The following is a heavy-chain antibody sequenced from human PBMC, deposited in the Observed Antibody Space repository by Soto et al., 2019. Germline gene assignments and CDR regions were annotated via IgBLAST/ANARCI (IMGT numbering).Heavy chain of an antibody. CDR1: GYTFTSYY. CDR3: ARPYYDFWSGYSSYNWFDP. Sequence: GASVKVSCKASGYTFTSYYMHWVRQAPGQGLEWMGIINPSGGSTSCAQKFQGRVTMTRDTSISTAYMELSRLRSDDTAVYYCARPYYDFWSGYSSYNWFDPWGQGTLVTVSS. V-gene: IGHV1-46*01. J-gene: IGHJ5*02. CDR2: INPSGGST. D-gene: IGHD3-3*01.